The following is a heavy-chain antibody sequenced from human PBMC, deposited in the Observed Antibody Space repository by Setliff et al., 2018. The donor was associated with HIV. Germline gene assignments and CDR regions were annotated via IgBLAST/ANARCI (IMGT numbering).Heavy chain of an antibody. Sequence: NPSETLSLTCTVSGGSISSSSYFWGWVRQPPGKGLEWIGTIYSNGRTYYNPSLKSRVTMSLDTSKSQFSLKLRSVTATDTAVYYCARRIAVANYYFDFWGQGTLVTVS. CDR2: IYSNGRT. D-gene: IGHD6-19*01. J-gene: IGHJ4*02. CDR3: ARRIAVANYYFDF. V-gene: IGHV4-39*01. CDR1: GGSISSSSYF.